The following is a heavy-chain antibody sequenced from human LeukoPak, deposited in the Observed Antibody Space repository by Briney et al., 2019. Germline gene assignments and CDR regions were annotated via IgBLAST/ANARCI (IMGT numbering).Heavy chain of an antibody. CDR2: IKQDGSEK. V-gene: IGHV3-7*03. J-gene: IGHJ3*02. Sequence: PGGSLRLSCAASGFTFSSYWMSWVRQAPGKGLEWVANIKQDGSEKYYVDSVKGRFTISRDNAKNSLYLQMNSLRAEDTAVYYCARAFGIQLSFFAFDIWGQGTMVTVSS. CDR3: ARAFGIQLSFFAFDI. D-gene: IGHD5-18*01. CDR1: GFTFSSYW.